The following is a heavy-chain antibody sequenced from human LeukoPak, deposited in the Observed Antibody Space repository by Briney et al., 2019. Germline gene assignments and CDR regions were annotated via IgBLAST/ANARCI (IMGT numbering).Heavy chain of an antibody. CDR2: MNPNSGNT. V-gene: IGHV1-8*01. Sequence: ASVKVSCKASGYTFTSYDINWVRQATGQGLEWMGWMNPNSGNTGYAQKFQGRVTMTRNTSISTAYMELRSLRSDDTAVYYCAREQYSSSWYYFDYWGQGTLVTVSS. J-gene: IGHJ4*02. D-gene: IGHD6-13*01. CDR1: GYTFTSYD. CDR3: AREQYSSSWYYFDY.